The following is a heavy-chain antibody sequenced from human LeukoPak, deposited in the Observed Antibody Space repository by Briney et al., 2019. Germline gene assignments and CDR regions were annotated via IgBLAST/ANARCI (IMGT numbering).Heavy chain of an antibody. D-gene: IGHD4-17*01. CDR1: GFTFNSYG. J-gene: IGHJ6*03. Sequence: PGGSLRLSCAASGFTFNSYGMHWVRQAPGKGLDWVGFIRYDGSNKYCADSVKGRFTASRDNPKNTLYLQMNSLRAEDTAAYYCAREKNDYGDYSYMDVWGKGTTVTVSS. CDR2: IRYDGSNK. V-gene: IGHV3-30*02. CDR3: AREKNDYGDYSYMDV.